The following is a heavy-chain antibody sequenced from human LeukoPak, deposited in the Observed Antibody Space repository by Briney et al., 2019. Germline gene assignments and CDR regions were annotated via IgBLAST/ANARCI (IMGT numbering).Heavy chain of an antibody. Sequence: GGSLRLSCAVSGFTASGFTFSRNSMSWVRQAPGKGLDWVASIREDGSEKYYVDSVKGRFTISRDNAKNSLYLQMNSLRAEDTAVYYCARDRELFGLGNNWFRYSDFWGRGTLVTVSS. J-gene: IGHJ2*01. CDR2: IREDGSEK. D-gene: IGHD1-20*01. CDR1: GFTFSRNS. V-gene: IGHV3-7*04. CDR3: ARDRELFGLGNNWFRYSDF.